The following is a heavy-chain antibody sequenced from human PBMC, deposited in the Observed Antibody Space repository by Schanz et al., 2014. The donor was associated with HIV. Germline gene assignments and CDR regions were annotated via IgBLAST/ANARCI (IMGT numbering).Heavy chain of an antibody. Sequence: VQLVESGGGVVQAGRSLRLSCTTSGFILSAYGMHWVRQAPGKGLEWVSGISWNSGSIGYADSVKGRFTISRDNANNFLYLHMNDLRVEDTAVYYCAKGIIGATEYYYGMDVWGQGTTVIVSS. D-gene: IGHD3-10*01. V-gene: IGHV3-9*01. CDR2: ISWNSGSI. J-gene: IGHJ6*02. CDR3: AKGIIGATEYYYGMDV. CDR1: GFILSAYG.